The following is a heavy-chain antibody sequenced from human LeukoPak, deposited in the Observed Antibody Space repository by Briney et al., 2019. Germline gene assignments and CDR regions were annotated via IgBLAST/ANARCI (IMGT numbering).Heavy chain of an antibody. CDR1: GGSISSSSYS. D-gene: IGHD1-26*01. CDR2: FYYSGST. V-gene: IGHV4-39*07. J-gene: IGHJ4*02. Sequence: SETLSLTCTVSGGSISSSSYSWGWIRQPPGKGLEWIGSFYYSGSTYYTPSLKSRVTISLNTSKNQFSLKLSSLTAADTAVYYCARRSGEWELLDYFDYWGQGTLVTVSS. CDR3: ARRSGEWELLDYFDY.